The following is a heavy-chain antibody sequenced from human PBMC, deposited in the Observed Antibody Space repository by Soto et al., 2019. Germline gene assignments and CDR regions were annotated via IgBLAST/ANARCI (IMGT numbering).Heavy chain of an antibody. CDR2: MNPNSGNT. CDR3: ARGPGSWYYYYMDV. Sequence: GASVKVSCKASGYTFTSYGINWVRQATGQGLEWMGWMNPNSGNTGYAQKFQGRATMTRNTSISTAYMELSSLRSEDTAVYYCARGPGSWYYYYMDVWGKGTTVTVSS. V-gene: IGHV1-8*01. J-gene: IGHJ6*03. CDR1: GYTFTSYG. D-gene: IGHD6-13*01.